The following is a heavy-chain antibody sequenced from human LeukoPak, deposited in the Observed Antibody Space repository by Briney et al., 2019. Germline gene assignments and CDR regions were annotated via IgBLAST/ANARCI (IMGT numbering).Heavy chain of an antibody. J-gene: IGHJ4*02. D-gene: IGHD5-12*01. Sequence: GGSLRLSCAASDFTVSNYYMSWVRQAPGKGLEWVSVIYSAANTFYADSVKGRFTISSDISKNTMYLQMNSLRADDTAVYYCARSRIVATIAPFDHWGQGTLVTVSS. CDR1: DFTVSNYY. CDR3: ARSRIVATIAPFDH. V-gene: IGHV3-53*01. CDR2: IYSAANT.